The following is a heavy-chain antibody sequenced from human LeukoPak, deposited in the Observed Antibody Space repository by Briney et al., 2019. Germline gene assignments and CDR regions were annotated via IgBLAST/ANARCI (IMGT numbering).Heavy chain of an antibody. J-gene: IGHJ4*02. CDR1: GVSINTYY. CDR2: IYNGGNT. V-gene: IGHV4-4*09. CDR3: ARGFNLIVATPFDY. Sequence: SETLSLTCTVSGVSINTYYASWIRQAPGKGLEFIGFIYNGGNTNYNPSLKSRVTISVDTSKNQFSLKLSSVTAADTAVYYCARGFNLIVATPFDYWGQGTLVTVSS. D-gene: IGHD5-12*01.